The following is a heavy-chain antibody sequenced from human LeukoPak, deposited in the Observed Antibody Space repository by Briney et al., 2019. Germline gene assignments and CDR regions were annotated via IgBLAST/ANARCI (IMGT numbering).Heavy chain of an antibody. J-gene: IGHJ4*02. CDR3: ARAWDYVWGSYPGVPGY. D-gene: IGHD3-16*02. CDR2: ISSSSSYI. V-gene: IGHV3-21*01. CDR1: GFTFSSYS. Sequence: GGSLRLSCAASGFTFSSYSMNWVRQAPGKGLEWVSSISSSSSYIYYADSVKGRFTISRDNAKNSLSLQMNNLRAEDTAVYYCARAWDYVWGSYPGVPGYWGQGTLVTVSS.